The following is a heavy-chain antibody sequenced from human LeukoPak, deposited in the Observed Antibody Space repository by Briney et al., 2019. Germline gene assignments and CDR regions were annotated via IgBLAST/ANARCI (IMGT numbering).Heavy chain of an antibody. CDR3: ARGKGYDILTGFPRPYYYYGMDV. Sequence: PSETLSLTCTVYGGSFSGYYWSWIRQPPGKGLEWIGEINHSGSTNYNPSLKSRVTISVDTSKNQFSLKLSSVTAADTAVYYCARGKGYDILTGFPRPYYYYGMDVWGQGTTVTVSS. D-gene: IGHD3-9*01. CDR2: INHSGST. CDR1: GGSFSGYY. V-gene: IGHV4-34*01. J-gene: IGHJ6*02.